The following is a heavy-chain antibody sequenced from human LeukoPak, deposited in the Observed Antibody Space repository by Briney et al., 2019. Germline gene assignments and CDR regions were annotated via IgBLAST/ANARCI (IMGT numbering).Heavy chain of an antibody. V-gene: IGHV4-59*12. J-gene: IGHJ3*02. CDR3: ARVGSGSLGADAFDI. D-gene: IGHD1-26*01. Sequence: SETLSLTCTVSGGSISSYYWNWIRQPPGKGLEWIGYIYHSGSTNYNPSLKSRVTISVDTSKNQFSLKLSSVTAADTAVYYCARVGSGSLGADAFDIWGQGTMVTVSS. CDR1: GGSISSYY. CDR2: IYHSGST.